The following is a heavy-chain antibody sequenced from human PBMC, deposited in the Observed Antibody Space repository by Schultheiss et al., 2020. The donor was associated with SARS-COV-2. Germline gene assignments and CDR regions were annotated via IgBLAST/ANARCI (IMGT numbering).Heavy chain of an antibody. CDR2: INPGSIST. J-gene: IGHJ4*02. V-gene: IGHV1-46*01. Sequence: ASVKVSCKVSGYTLTNYYIHWVRQAPGQGLEWMGTINPGSISTNYAQKFQGRVTMSTMSRDTSTGTVYMALSGLTSEDTAVYYCARGDGYNYYFDYWGQGALVTVSS. CDR3: ARGDGYNYYFDY. D-gene: IGHD5-24*01. CDR1: GYTLTNYY.